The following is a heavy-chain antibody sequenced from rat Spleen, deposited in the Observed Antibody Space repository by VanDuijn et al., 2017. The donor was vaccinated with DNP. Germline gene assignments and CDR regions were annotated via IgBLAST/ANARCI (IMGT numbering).Heavy chain of an antibody. CDR1: GFNFNDYW. CDR3: ARAVPRYFDY. CDR2: INEGGKTI. Sequence: EVQLVESGGGLVQPGRSLKLSCAASGFNFNDYWMGWVRQAPGKGLESIGEINEGGKTINFTPSLKDKFSISRDNAQNILYLQMISLGSEDTAIYYCARAVPRYFDYWGQGVMVTVSS. J-gene: IGHJ2*01. D-gene: IGHD3-8*01. V-gene: IGHV4-2*01.